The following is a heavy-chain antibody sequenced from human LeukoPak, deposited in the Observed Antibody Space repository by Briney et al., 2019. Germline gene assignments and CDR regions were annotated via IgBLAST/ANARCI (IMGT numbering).Heavy chain of an antibody. CDR1: GFTFSNYA. J-gene: IGHJ4*02. V-gene: IGHV3-30*04. D-gene: IGHD6-19*01. CDR3: ARTKTGYSSGWSGDLDY. Sequence: QTGGSLRLSCAASGFTFSNYAIHWVRQAPGKGLEWVAFTSSGGSSKYYADSVKGRFTISRDDSKNTLYLQMNSLRAEDTAVYYCARTKTGYSSGWSGDLDYWGQGTLVTVSS. CDR2: TSSGGSSK.